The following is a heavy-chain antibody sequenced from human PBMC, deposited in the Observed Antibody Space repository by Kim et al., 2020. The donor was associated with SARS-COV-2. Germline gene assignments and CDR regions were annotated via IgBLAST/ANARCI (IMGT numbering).Heavy chain of an antibody. V-gene: IGHV1-3*01. J-gene: IGHJ6*02. CDR3: ASRSGAKDILTGYHNYYYYGMDV. D-gene: IGHD3-9*01. CDR1: GYTFTSYA. Sequence: ASVKVSCKASGYTFTSYAMHWVRQAPGQRLEWMGWINAGNVNTKYSQKFQGRVTITRDTSASTAYMELSSLRSEDTAVYYCASRSGAKDILTGYHNYYYYGMDVWGQGTTVTVSS. CDR2: INAGNVNT.